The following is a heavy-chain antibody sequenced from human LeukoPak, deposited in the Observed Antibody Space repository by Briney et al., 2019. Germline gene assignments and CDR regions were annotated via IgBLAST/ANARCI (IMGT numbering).Heavy chain of an antibody. CDR2: SGSGGDP. CDR1: GFTFTNYA. V-gene: IGHV3-23*01. D-gene: IGHD2-21*01. J-gene: IGHJ3*02. Sequence: GGSLRLSCAASGFTFTNYAMSWVRQAPGKGLEWVSSSGSGGDPYYADSVRGRFTISRDNSKNTLYLQMSSLRAEDTAVYYCAKDGFLLWRGAFDIWGQGTMVTVSS. CDR3: AKDGFLLWRGAFDI.